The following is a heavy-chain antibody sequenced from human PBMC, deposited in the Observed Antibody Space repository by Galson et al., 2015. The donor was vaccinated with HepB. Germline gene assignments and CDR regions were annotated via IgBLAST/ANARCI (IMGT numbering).Heavy chain of an antibody. CDR2: ISSSGSTI. CDR3: ARDCCEGGAQLWRSNWFDP. Sequence: SLRLSCAASGFTFSSYEMNWVRQAPGKGLEWVSYISSSGSTIYYADSVKGRFTISRDNSKNTLYLQMNSLRAEDTAVYYCARDCCEGGAQLWRSNWFDPWGQGTLVTVSS. V-gene: IGHV3-48*03. J-gene: IGHJ5*02. D-gene: IGHD5-18*01. CDR1: GFTFSSYE.